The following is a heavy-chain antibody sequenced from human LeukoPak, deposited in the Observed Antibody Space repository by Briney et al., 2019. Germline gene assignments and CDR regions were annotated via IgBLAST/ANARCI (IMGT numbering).Heavy chain of an antibody. CDR2: IYYSGST. CDR1: GGSISSSSYY. CDR3: ARKRATIFPPSPFEAFDI. Sequence: PSETLSLTCTVSGGSISSSSYYWGWIRQPPGKGLEWIGSIYYSGSTYYNPSLKSRVTISVDTSKNQFSLKLSSVTAADTAVYYCARKRATIFPPSPFEAFDIWGQGTMVTVSS. D-gene: IGHD3-9*01. V-gene: IGHV4-39*01. J-gene: IGHJ3*02.